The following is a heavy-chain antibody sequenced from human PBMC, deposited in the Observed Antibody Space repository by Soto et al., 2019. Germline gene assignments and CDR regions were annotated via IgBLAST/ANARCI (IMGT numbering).Heavy chain of an antibody. D-gene: IGHD2-8*02. J-gene: IGHJ4*02. Sequence: SLRLSCAVSGFTVSSYGMHWVRQAPGKGLEGVAVISRDGRTKFYADSVEGRFTISKDSSRNTLFLEMDSLRSDDTAVYYCTGEVASEYWGQGTLVTVSS. CDR1: GFTVSSYG. V-gene: IGHV3-30*03. CDR3: TGEVASEY. CDR2: ISRDGRTK.